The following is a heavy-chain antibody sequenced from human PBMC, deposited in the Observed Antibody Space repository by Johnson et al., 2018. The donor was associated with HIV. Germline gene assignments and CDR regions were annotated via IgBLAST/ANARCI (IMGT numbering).Heavy chain of an antibody. CDR1: GFTFSSYG. J-gene: IGHJ3*02. Sequence: QVQLVESGGGVVQPGGSLRLSCAASGFTFSSYGMHWVRQAPGKGLEWVAVISYDGSKKYHADSVKGRFTISRDNAKNTLYLQMDSLGAEDTAVYYCAIVQLLADDVFNIWGQGTMVTVSS. CDR2: ISYDGSKK. D-gene: IGHD3-10*01. V-gene: IGHV3-33*05. CDR3: AIVQLLADDVFNI.